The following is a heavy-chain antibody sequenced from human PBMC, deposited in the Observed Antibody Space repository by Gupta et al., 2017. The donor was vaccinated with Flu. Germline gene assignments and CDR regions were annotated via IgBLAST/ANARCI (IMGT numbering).Heavy chain of an antibody. CDR2: MSHSGDT. CDR1: GGSLRSSGFW. CDR3: VRDTGGCPADH. V-gene: IGHV4-39*02. Sequence: QLQLQESGPGLVKPSETLSLTCSVSGGSLRSSGFWWGWIRQPPGKGRGWVGSMSHSGDTYYNPSLKSQVSISADTSKNQFSLRLRTVTAADTAVYFCVRDTGGCPADHWGQGTLVTVSS. J-gene: IGHJ5*02. D-gene: IGHD6-25*01.